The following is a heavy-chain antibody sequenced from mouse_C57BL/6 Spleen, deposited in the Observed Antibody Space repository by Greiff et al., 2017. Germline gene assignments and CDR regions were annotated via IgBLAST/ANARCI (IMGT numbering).Heavy chain of an antibody. Sequence: QVQLQQPGAELVRPGSSVKLSCKASGYTFTSYWMHWVKQRPIQGLEWIGNIDPSDSETHYNQKFKDKATLTVDKSSSTAYMQLSSLTSEDSAVYYCAREGVLFARGYFDVWGTGTTVTVSS. CDR1: GYTFTSYW. CDR3: AREGVLFARGYFDV. J-gene: IGHJ1*03. V-gene: IGHV1-52*01. CDR2: IDPSDSET.